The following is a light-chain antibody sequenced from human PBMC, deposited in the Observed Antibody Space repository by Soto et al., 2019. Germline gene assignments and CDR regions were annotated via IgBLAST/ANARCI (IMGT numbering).Light chain of an antibody. V-gene: IGLV4-60*02. CDR3: ETWDSNTRV. CDR1: SGHSSYI. J-gene: IGLJ3*02. Sequence: HPVLTQSSSASASLGSSVKLTCTLSSGHSSYIIAWHQQQPGKAPRYLMKLGGSGSFNKGSGVPDRFSGSSSGADRYLTISNLQFEDEADYYCETWDSNTRVFGGGTKLTVL. CDR2: LGGSGSF.